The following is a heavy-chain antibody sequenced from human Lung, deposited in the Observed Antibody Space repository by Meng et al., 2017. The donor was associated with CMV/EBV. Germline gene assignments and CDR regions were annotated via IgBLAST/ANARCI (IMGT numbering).Heavy chain of an antibody. J-gene: IGHJ6*02. V-gene: IGHV3-30-3*01. CDR3: ARDRILDFWSGYPRGYYGIDV. Sequence: SCAASGFTFSNYAMHWVRQAPGKGLEWVAIISYDGKTYDRSNKYYADSVKGRFTISRDNSKNTLYLQMSNLRTDDTAVYYCARDRILDFWSGYPRGYYGIDVWGQGTTVTVSS. D-gene: IGHD3-3*01. CDR1: GFTFSNYA. CDR2: ISYDGKTYDRSNK.